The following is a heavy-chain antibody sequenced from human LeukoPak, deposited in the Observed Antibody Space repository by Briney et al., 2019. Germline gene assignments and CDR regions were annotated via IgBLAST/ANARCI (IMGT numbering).Heavy chain of an antibody. Sequence: GASVKVSCKASGYTFTSYDINWVRQATGQGLEWMGWMNPNSGNTGYAQKFQGRVTMTRNTSISTAYMELSSLRSEDTAVYYCARGRAKKQWLVQYNWFDPWGQGTLVTVSS. V-gene: IGHV1-8*01. CDR1: GYTFTSYD. CDR2: MNPNSGNT. J-gene: IGHJ5*02. CDR3: ARGRAKKQWLVQYNWFDP. D-gene: IGHD6-19*01.